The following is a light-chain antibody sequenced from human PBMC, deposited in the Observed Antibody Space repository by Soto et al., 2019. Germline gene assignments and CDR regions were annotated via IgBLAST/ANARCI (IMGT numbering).Light chain of an antibody. CDR1: QSVSTY. J-gene: IGKJ4*01. Sequence: ESVLTQSPVTLSLSPGERATLSCRASQSVSTYLAWYQQKPGDAARLLIYDISHRTTGIPARFSGSGSGTNFTLTISSLEPEEFAVYYCQHRTGWRGLTFGGGTKVEF. CDR3: QHRTGWRGLT. V-gene: IGKV3-11*01. CDR2: DIS.